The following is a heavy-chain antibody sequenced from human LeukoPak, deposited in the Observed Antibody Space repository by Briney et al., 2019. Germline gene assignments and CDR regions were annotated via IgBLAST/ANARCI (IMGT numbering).Heavy chain of an antibody. V-gene: IGHV4-4*07. CDR2: IFASGPT. J-gene: IGHJ6*04. D-gene: IGHD3-16*01. CDR3: AGGSLRRIVAPDTNFFVDV. CDR1: GDSMSRLY. Sequence: SETLSLTCTVSGDSMSRLYWSWIRQSADKRLEWIGRIFASGPTNYSPSLKSRVTISLDESRKQLSLDLTSVTATDTAVYYCAGGSLRRIVAPDTNFFVDVWGKGITVIVSS.